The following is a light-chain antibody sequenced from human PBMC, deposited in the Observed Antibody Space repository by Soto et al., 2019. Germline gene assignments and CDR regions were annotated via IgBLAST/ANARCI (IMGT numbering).Light chain of an antibody. V-gene: IGKV3-20*01. CDR3: QQYGNSPYT. CDR1: QSGSSSY. Sequence: EIVLTQSPGTLSLSPGEGATLSCRASQSGSSSYLAWFQQKPGQPPRILIYAASSRATGVPDRFSGSGSGTDFTLTISRLEPEDFAVYYCQQYGNSPYTFGQGTKLEIK. CDR2: AAS. J-gene: IGKJ2*01.